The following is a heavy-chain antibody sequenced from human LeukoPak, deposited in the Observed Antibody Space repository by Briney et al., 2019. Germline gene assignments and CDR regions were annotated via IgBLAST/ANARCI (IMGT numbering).Heavy chain of an antibody. CDR2: ISSSSYI. Sequence: GGSLRLSCAASGFTFSSYSMNWVRQAPGKGLEWVSSISSSSYIYYADSVKGRFTISRDNAKNSLYLQMNSLRAEDTAVYYCARDPVPDGMDVWGQGTTVTVSS. CDR3: ARDPVPDGMDV. CDR1: GFTFSSYS. V-gene: IGHV3-21*01. J-gene: IGHJ6*02.